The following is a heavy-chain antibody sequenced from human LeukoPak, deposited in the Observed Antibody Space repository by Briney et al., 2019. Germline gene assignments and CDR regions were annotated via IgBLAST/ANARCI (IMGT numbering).Heavy chain of an antibody. V-gene: IGHV4-59*01. D-gene: IGHD3-16*01. CDR3: ARETSQKGAHYMDV. CDR1: GGSISSYY. CDR2: IYYSGST. Sequence: SETLSLTCTVSGGSISSYYWSWIRQPPGKGLEWIGYIYYSGSTNYNPFLKSRVTISVDTSKNQFSLKLSSVTAADTAVCYCARETSQKGAHYMDVWGKGTTVTISS. J-gene: IGHJ6*03.